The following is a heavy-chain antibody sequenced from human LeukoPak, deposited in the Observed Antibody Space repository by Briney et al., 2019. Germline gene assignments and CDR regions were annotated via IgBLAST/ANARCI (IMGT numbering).Heavy chain of an antibody. J-gene: IGHJ6*03. V-gene: IGHV3-30*02. CDR1: GFTFSSYG. CDR2: IRYDGSNK. D-gene: IGHD3-10*01. CDR3: AKDIYYGSGARSGRYMDV. Sequence: GGSLRLSCAASGFTFSSYGMHWVRQAPGKGLQWVAFIRYDGSNKYYADSVKGRFTISRDNSKNTLYLQMNSLRAEDTAVYYCAKDIYYGSGARSGRYMDVWGKGTTVTISS.